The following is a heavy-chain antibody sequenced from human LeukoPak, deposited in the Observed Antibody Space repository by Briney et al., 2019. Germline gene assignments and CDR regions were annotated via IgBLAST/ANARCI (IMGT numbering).Heavy chain of an antibody. CDR2: ISSSGSTI. J-gene: IGHJ6*04. Sequence: GGSLRLSCAASEFTFSTYAMSWVRQAPGKGLEWVSYISSSGSTIYYADSVKGRFTISRDNAKNSLYLQMNSLRAEDTAVYYCAELGITMIGGVWGKGTTVTISS. CDR3: AELGITMIGGV. CDR1: EFTFSTYA. V-gene: IGHV3-48*03. D-gene: IGHD3-10*02.